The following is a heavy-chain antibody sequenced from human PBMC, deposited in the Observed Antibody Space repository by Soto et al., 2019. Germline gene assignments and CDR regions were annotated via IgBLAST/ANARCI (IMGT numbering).Heavy chain of an antibody. J-gene: IGHJ5*02. D-gene: IGHD3-22*01. CDR3: ARSRPDIVVVSNDWFDP. V-gene: IGHV6-1*01. Sequence: SQTLSLTCAISGDSVSSNSAAWNWIRQSPSRGLEWLGRTYYRSKWYNDYAVSVKSRITINSDTSKNQFSLQLNSVTPEDTAVYYCARSRPDIVVVSNDWFDPWGQGTLVTVSS. CDR2: TYYRSKWYN. CDR1: GDSVSSNSAA.